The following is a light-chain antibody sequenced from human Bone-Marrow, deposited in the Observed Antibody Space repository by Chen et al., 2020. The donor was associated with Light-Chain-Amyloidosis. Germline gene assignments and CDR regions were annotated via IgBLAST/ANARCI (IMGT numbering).Light chain of an antibody. CDR2: EVS. CDR1: SSNVGGNNY. V-gene: IGLV2-8*01. J-gene: IGLJ1*01. Sequence: QPAPTQSPSASGSPGQSVNIPCTGTSSNVGGNNYVSWYQQHPGKAPKLLIYEVSKRPSGVPDRFSGSKSGNPASLTVSGLQAEDEADYYCSSYAGSNNYVFGTGTKVAVL. CDR3: SSYAGSNNYV.